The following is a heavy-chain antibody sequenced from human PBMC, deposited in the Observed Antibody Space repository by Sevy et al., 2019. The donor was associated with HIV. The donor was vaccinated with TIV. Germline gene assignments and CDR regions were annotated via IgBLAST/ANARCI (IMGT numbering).Heavy chain of an antibody. CDR1: GGSISSYY. V-gene: IGHV4-59*01. CDR2: IYYSGST. CDR3: AREFAHYDSSGYYYPSNDAFDI. D-gene: IGHD3-22*01. J-gene: IGHJ3*02. Sequence: KQSQTLSLTCTVSGGSISSYYWSWIRQPPGKGLEWIGYIYYSGSTNYNPSLKSRVTISVDTSKNQFSLKLSSVTAADTAVYYCAREFAHYDSSGYYYPSNDAFDIWGQGTMVTVSS.